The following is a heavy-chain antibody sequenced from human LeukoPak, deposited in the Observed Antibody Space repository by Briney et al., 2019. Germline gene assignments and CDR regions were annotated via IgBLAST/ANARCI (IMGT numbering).Heavy chain of an antibody. CDR2: ISAYNGNT. V-gene: IGHV1-18*01. CDR1: GGTFSSYA. Sequence: ASVKVSCKASGGTFSSYAISWVRQAPGQGLEWMGWISAYNGNTNYAQKLQGRVTMTTDTSTSTAYMELRSLRSDDTAVYYCARDGPRGIVGARGAFDIWGQGTMVTVSS. D-gene: IGHD1-26*01. CDR3: ARDGPRGIVGARGAFDI. J-gene: IGHJ3*02.